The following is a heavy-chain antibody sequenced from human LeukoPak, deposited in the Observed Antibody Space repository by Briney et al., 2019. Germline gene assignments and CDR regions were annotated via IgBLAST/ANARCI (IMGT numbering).Heavy chain of an antibody. CDR2: IKQDGSEK. Sequence: GGSLRLSCAASGFTFSSYWMSWVRQAPGKGLEWVANIKQDGSEKYYVDAVKGRFTISRDNAKNSLYLQMNSLTAEDTAVYYCARDGGNWAYWYFDLWGRGTLVTVSS. D-gene: IGHD7-27*01. CDR1: GFTFSSYW. V-gene: IGHV3-7*01. J-gene: IGHJ2*01. CDR3: ARDGGNWAYWYFDL.